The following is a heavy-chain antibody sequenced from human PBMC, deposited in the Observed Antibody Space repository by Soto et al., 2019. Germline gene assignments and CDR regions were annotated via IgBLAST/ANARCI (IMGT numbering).Heavy chain of an antibody. CDR1: GYTFTSYD. CDR2: MNPNSGNT. CDR3: VSSWGDHRSFDY. D-gene: IGHD2-21*02. J-gene: IGHJ4*02. V-gene: IGHV1-8*01. Sequence: ASVKVSCKASGYTFTSYDINWVRQATGQGLGWMGWMNPNSGNTGYAQKFQGRVTMTRNTSISTAYMELSSLKTEDTAVYYCVSSWGDHRSFDYWGQGALVTVSS.